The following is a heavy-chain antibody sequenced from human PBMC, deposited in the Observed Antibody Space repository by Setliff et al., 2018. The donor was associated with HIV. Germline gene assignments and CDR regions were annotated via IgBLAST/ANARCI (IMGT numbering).Heavy chain of an antibody. CDR3: ARGISRDSSGYYRDEYFQH. V-gene: IGHV1-18*01. D-gene: IGHD3-22*01. CDR2: ISPYNGDT. Sequence: ASVKVSCKASGYRFNTYGISWVRQAPGQGLEWMGWISPYNGDTRYAQKFQGRVTLTTDTTTNTAYMEVRTLRSDDTAVYYCARGISRDSSGYYRDEYFQHWGQGTLVTVSS. CDR1: GYRFNTYG. J-gene: IGHJ1*01.